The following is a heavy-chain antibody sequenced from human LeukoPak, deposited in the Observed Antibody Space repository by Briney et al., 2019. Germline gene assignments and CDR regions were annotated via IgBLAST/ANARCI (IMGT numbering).Heavy chain of an antibody. V-gene: IGHV1-2*06. CDR2: INPNSGDT. CDR3: ARATLSDYYFNY. CDR1: GYTFTGYH. J-gene: IGHJ4*02. Sequence: ASVKVSCKASGYTFTGYHMHWVRQAPGQGLEWMGRINPNSGDTNYAQKFQGRVTMTRDTSISTAYMELSRLRSDDTAVYYCARATLSDYYFNYWGQGTLVTVSS.